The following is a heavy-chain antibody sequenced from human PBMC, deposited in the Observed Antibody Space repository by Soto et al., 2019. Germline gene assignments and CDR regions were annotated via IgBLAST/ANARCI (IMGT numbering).Heavy chain of an antibody. D-gene: IGHD5-12*01. CDR2: IDDTGGNT. CDR3: AKVLYGFSYGKFDY. V-gene: IGHV3-23*01. J-gene: IGHJ4*02. CDR1: GFTFSTCG. Sequence: EVHLLESGGGLVQPGGSLRLSCAASGFTFSTCGMSWVRQAPGKGLEWVSGIDDTGGNTYYADSVKGRFTISRDDSKNTVFIQMNSLRDEDTAVYFCAKVLYGFSYGKFDYWGPGTLVTVSS.